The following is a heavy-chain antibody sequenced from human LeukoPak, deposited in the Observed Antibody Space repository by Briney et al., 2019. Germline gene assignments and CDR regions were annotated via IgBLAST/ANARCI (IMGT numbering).Heavy chain of an antibody. CDR3: ARAPGNDYYPYYYMDV. J-gene: IGHJ6*03. CDR2: IYYSGST. Sequence: SETLSLTCTVSGGSISSYYWSWIRQPPGKGLELIGYIYYSGSTNYNPSLKSRVTISVDTSKNQFSLKVSSVTAADTAVYYCARAPGNDYYPYYYMDVWGKGTTVTVSS. V-gene: IGHV4-59*01. CDR1: GGSISSYY. D-gene: IGHD4/OR15-4a*01.